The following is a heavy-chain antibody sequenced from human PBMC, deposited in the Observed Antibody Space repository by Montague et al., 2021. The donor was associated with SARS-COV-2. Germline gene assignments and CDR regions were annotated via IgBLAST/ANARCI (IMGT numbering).Heavy chain of an antibody. CDR2: IYTNEDT. V-gene: IGHV4-4*07. D-gene: IGHD5-18*01. CDR3: ARGSGHCYGPFDY. Sequence: SETLSLTCSVSGGSISSNNWSWIRQPDGKALEWIGSIYTNEDTTXDPYLKSRVTMSVDTSKNQFSLKVTSVSAADSAVDYWARGSGHCYGPFDYWRQGNLVTVSS. J-gene: IGHJ4*02. CDR1: GGSISSNN.